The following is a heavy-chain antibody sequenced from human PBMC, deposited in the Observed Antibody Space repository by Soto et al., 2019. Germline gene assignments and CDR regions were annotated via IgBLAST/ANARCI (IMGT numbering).Heavy chain of an antibody. CDR3: ARPYSSSWSGRDY. Sequence: QVQLVESGGGVVQPGRSLRLSCAASGFTFSSYAMHWVRQAPGKGLEWVAVISYDGSNKYYADSVKDRFTISRDNSKNTLYLQMNSLRAEDTAVYYCARPYSSSWSGRDYWGQGTLVTVSS. J-gene: IGHJ4*02. D-gene: IGHD6-13*01. CDR2: ISYDGSNK. CDR1: GFTFSSYA. V-gene: IGHV3-30-3*01.